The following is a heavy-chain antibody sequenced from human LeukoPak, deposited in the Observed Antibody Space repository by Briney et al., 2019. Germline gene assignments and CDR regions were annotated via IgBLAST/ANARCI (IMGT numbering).Heavy chain of an antibody. CDR3: ARATVTTSWGYYYYYMDV. CDR2: MKQDGSEK. D-gene: IGHD4-17*01. CDR1: GFTFSSYA. V-gene: IGHV3-7*01. J-gene: IGHJ6*03. Sequence: GGSLRLSCVASGFTFSSYAMSWVRQAPGKGLEWVANMKQDGSEKYYVDSVKGRFTISRDNAKNSLYLQMNSLRAEDTAVYYCARATVTTSWGYYYYYMDVWGKGTTVTVSS.